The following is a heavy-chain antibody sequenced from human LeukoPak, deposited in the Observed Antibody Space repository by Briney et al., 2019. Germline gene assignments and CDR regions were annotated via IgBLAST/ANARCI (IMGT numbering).Heavy chain of an antibody. J-gene: IGHJ6*02. V-gene: IGHV4-4*02. CDR3: AREFDSSGYYSLYYYYGMDV. CDR1: GFTFSNYAM. D-gene: IGHD3-22*01. Sequence: GSLRLSCVASGFTFSNYAMSWVRQPPGKGLEWIGEIYHSGSTNYNPSLKSRVTISVDKSKNQFSLKLSSVTAADTAVYYCAREFDSSGYYSLYYYYGMDVWGQGTTVTVSS. CDR2: IYHSGST.